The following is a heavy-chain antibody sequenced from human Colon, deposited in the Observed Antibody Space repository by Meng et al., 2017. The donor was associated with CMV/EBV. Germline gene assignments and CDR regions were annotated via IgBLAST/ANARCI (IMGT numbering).Heavy chain of an antibody. CDR3: AKDLWTTGTYFDY. CDR1: GFTFRSYA. Sequence: GGSLRLSCAASGFTFRSYAMSWVRQAPGKGLEWVSDISGSGGSTFYADSVKGRFTISRDNSKNTLYLQMNSLRGEDTAVYYCAKDLWTTGTYFDYWGQGTLVTVSS. J-gene: IGHJ4*02. D-gene: IGHD1-1*01. CDR2: ISGSGGST. V-gene: IGHV3-23*01.